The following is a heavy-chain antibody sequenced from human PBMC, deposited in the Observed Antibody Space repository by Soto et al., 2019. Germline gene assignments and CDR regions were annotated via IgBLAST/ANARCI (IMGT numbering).Heavy chain of an antibody. CDR2: LTPSFSRT. V-gene: IGHV1-69*01. Sequence: QVQLVQSGPEVKKPGSSVKVSCKASGDTFSNYVITWVRQAPGQRLEWMGGLTPSFSRTDYAQKFQGRVTLTADEATGTVYMELSSLTSEETAVYYCASRGNYYARSDEYYYWVQGTRVIVSS. J-gene: IGHJ4*01. CDR1: GDTFSNYV. D-gene: IGHD3-10*01. CDR3: ASRGNYYARSDEYYY.